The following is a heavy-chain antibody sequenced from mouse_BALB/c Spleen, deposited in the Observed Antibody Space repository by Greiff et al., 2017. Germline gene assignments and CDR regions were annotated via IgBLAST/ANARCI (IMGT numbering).Heavy chain of an antibody. J-gene: IGHJ4*01. CDR1: GFTFNTYA. D-gene: IGHD2-14*01. Sequence: EVNLVESGGGLVQPKGSLKLSCAASGFTFNTYAMNWVRQAPGKGLEWVARIRSKSNNYATYYADSVKDRFTISRDDSQSMLYLQMNNLKTEDTAMYYCVRRGYEAMDYWGQGTSVTVSS. V-gene: IGHV10-1*02. CDR2: IRSKSNNYAT. CDR3: VRRGYEAMDY.